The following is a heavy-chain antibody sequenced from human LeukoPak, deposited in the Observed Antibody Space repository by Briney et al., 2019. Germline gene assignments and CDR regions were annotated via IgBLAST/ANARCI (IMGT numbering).Heavy chain of an antibody. J-gene: IGHJ4*02. CDR2: ISYGGRNK. Sequence: PGGSLRLSCAASGFTFNNYGMHWVRQAPGKGLEWVAVISYGGRNKHYPDSVKGRFTISRDISTDTLWLQIDSLRTEDTAVYYCAKGPLRGTAAAIDYWGRGTLVTVSS. V-gene: IGHV3-30*18. CDR1: GFTFNNYG. D-gene: IGHD2-2*01. CDR3: AKGPLRGTAAAIDY.